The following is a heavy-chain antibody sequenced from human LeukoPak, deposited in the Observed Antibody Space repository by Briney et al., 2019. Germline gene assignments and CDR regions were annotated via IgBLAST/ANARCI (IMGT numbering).Heavy chain of an antibody. Sequence: GASVKVSCKASGYTFTGYYMHWVRQAPGQGPEWMGWINPNSGGTNYAQKFQGRVTMTRDTSISTAYMELSRLRSDDTAVYYCARDPDIIVVVAATPSDYWGQGTLVTVSS. J-gene: IGHJ4*02. V-gene: IGHV1-2*02. D-gene: IGHD2-15*01. CDR3: ARDPDIIVVVAATPSDY. CDR1: GYTFTGYY. CDR2: INPNSGGT.